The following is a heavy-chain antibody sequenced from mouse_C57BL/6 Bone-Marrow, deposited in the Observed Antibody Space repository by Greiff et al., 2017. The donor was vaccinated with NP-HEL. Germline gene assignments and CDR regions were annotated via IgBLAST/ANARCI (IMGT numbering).Heavy chain of an antibody. D-gene: IGHD1-1*01. CDR3: ARRRVITTVVATGYFDY. CDR1: GFTFSDYY. CDR2: ISNGGGST. J-gene: IGHJ2*01. V-gene: IGHV5-12*01. Sequence: EVQVVESGGGLVQPGGSLKLSCAASGFTFSDYYMYWVRQTPEKRLEWVAYISNGGGSTYYPDTVKGRFTISRDNAKNTLDLQMSRLKSEDTAMYYCARRRVITTVVATGYFDYWGQGTTLTVSS.